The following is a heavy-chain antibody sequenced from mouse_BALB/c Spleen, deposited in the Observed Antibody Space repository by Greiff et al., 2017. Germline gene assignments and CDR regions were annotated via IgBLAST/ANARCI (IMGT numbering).Heavy chain of an antibody. V-gene: IGHV5-4*02. J-gene: IGHJ4*01. CDR3: ARDRALYGNYVGRDAMDY. CDR2: ISDGGSYT. CDR1: GFTFSDYY. D-gene: IGHD2-10*02. Sequence: EVKLVESGGGLVKPGGSLKLSCAASGFTFSDYYMYWVRQTPEKRLEWVATISDGGSYTYYPDSVKGRFTISRDNAKNNLYLQMSSLKSEDTAMYYCARDRALYGNYVGRDAMDYWGQGTSVTVSS.